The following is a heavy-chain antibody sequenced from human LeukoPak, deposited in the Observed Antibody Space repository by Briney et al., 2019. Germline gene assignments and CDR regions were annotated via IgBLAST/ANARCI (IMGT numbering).Heavy chain of an antibody. J-gene: IGHJ4*02. CDR2: ISYDGSNK. CDR1: GFTFSSYA. CDR3: AREQMAGKVDY. D-gene: IGHD6-19*01. V-gene: IGHV3-30-3*01. Sequence: GGSLRLSCAASGFTFSSYAMHWVRQAPGKGLEWVAVISYDGSNKYYADSVKGRFSISRDNSKNTLYLQMNSLRAEDTAVYYCAREQMAGKVDYWGQGTLVTVSP.